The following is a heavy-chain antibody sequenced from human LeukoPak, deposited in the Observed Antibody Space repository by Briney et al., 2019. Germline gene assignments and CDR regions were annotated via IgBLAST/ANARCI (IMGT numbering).Heavy chain of an antibody. D-gene: IGHD2/OR15-2a*01. CDR3: AGHHPRNTVDF. CDR2: ISDIGSI. J-gene: IGHJ4*02. CDR1: GGSISSYY. V-gene: IGHV4-59*08. Sequence: SETLSLTCTVSGGSISSYYWSWIRQPPGKGLEWIAYISDIGSINYNPSLKSRVTISLDTSKNQFSLKLSAVTAADTAVYYCAGHHPRNTVDFWGQGTLVTVSS.